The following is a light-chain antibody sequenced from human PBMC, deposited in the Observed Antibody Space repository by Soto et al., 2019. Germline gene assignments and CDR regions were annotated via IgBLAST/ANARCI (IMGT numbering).Light chain of an antibody. CDR2: KAS. V-gene: IGKV1-5*03. Sequence: DIQMTQSPSTLSASVGDRVTITCRASQSISTWLAWYQQKPGKAPKLLIYKASSLESGVPSRFGGSGSGTEFTLTISSLQPDDLATYYCQQYINRWTFGQGTKVEIK. J-gene: IGKJ1*01. CDR1: QSISTW. CDR3: QQYINRWT.